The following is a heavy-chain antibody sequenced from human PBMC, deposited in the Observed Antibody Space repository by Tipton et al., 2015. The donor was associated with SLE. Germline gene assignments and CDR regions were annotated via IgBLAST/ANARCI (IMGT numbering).Heavy chain of an antibody. V-gene: IGHV4-61*02. J-gene: IGHJ6*03. D-gene: IGHD2-2*01. CDR3: ASLVVAYCSSTSCYEDYYYYMDV. CDR2: IYTSGST. CDR1: GGSISSGSYY. Sequence: TLSLTCTVSGGSISSGSYYWSWIRQPAGKGLEWIGRIYTSGSTNYNPSLKSRVTISVDTSKNQFSLKLSSVTAADTAVYYCASLVVAYCSSTSCYEDYYYYMDVWGKGTTVTVSS.